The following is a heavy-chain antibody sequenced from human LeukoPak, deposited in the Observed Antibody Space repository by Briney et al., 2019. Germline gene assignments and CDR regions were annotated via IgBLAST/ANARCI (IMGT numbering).Heavy chain of an antibody. V-gene: IGHV3-53*01. CDR1: GFTVSSNY. D-gene: IGHD2-2*01. J-gene: IGHJ6*02. CDR3: ASGPSYCSSTSCYSDYYYGMDV. CDR2: IYSGGST. Sequence: GGSLRLSCAASGFTVSSNYMSWVRQAPGMGLEWVSVIYSGGSTYYADSVKGRFTISRDNSENTLYLQMNSLRAEDTAVYYCASGPSYCSSTSCYSDYYYGMDVWGQGTTVTVSS.